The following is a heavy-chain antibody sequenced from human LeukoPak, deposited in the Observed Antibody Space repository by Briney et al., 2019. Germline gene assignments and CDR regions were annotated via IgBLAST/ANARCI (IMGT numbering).Heavy chain of an antibody. Sequence: GGSLRLSCEMSGFTFSSYSMDWVRQAPGKGLEWVSSISSSSGYIYYADSVKGRFTISRDNAKNSLFLLMNALRADDTVVYYCTREGPNDAFDVWGQGTMVTVSS. CDR1: GFTFSSYS. V-gene: IGHV3-21*01. CDR2: ISSSSGYI. J-gene: IGHJ3*01. CDR3: TREGPNDAFDV.